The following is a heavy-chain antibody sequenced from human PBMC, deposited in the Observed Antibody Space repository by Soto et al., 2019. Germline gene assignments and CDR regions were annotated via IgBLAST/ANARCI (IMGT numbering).Heavy chain of an antibody. CDR1: GFTFSSYA. CDR2: ISYDGSNK. Sequence: GGSLRLSCAASGFTFSSYAMHWVRQAPGKGLEWVAVISYDGSNKYYADSVKGRFTISRDNSKNTLYLQMNSLRLEDTAVYYCARPLWRDDYNWGYFDLWGRGTLVTISS. J-gene: IGHJ2*01. CDR3: ARPLWRDDYNWGYFDL. V-gene: IGHV3-30-3*01. D-gene: IGHD4-4*01.